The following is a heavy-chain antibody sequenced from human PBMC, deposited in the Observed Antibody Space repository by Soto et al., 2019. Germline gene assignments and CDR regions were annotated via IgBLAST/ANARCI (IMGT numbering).Heavy chain of an antibody. V-gene: IGHV4-34*01. Sequence: AETLSLTCAVYGGSFRGYYWSWIRQAPGKVLEWIGEINHSGSTNYNPSLTSRVTTSVDTSKNKLSLKLTPLNAADTAVYYSARGHRCSGGSCYFPAAFNYWGQGTRV. D-gene: IGHD2-15*01. CDR3: ARGHRCSGGSCYFPAAFNY. CDR2: INHSGST. CDR1: GGSFRGYY. J-gene: IGHJ4*02.